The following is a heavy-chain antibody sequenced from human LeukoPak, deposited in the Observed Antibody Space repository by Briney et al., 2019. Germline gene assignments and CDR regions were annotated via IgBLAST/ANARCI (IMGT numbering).Heavy chain of an antibody. V-gene: IGHV3-53*04. Sequence: GGSLRLSCTASGFTVSSSYMTWVRQAPGKGLEWVSLIYGGGGTYNADSVKGRFTISRHKTENTLYLEMNSLRPEDTAVYYCARVGVGTVARNYFDDWGQGTLVTVSS. CDR3: ARVGVGTVARNYFDD. CDR2: IYGGGGT. D-gene: IGHD6-19*01. CDR1: GFTVSSSY. J-gene: IGHJ4*02.